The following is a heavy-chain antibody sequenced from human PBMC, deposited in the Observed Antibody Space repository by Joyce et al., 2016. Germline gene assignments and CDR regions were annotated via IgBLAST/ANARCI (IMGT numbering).Heavy chain of an antibody. CDR3: ARSQWLAPLMY. CDR2: ITTSGAP. J-gene: IGHJ4*02. CDR1: GGPFRGFF. V-gene: IGHV4-34*02. D-gene: IGHD6-19*01. Sequence: QVQLRQWGAGLLKPSETLSLTCAVSGGPFRGFFWTWVRQPPGKALEWIGDITTSGAPNYNPSLRSRVAISVDTSNNQFSLTLTSLSAADMAVYYCARSQWLAPLMYWGQGTLVTVSP.